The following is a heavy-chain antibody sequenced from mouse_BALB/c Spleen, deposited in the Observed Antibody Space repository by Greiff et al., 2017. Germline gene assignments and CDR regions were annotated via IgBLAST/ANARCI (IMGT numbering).Heavy chain of an antibody. CDR1: GFTFSSYA. D-gene: IGHD2-14*01. CDR2: ISSGGST. CDR3: ARGGYYRYAMDY. J-gene: IGHJ4*01. Sequence: EVMLVESGGGLVKPGGSLKLSCAASGFTFSSYAMSWVRQTPEKRLEWVASISSGGSTYYPDSVKGRFTISRDNARNILYLQMSSLRSEDTAMYYCARGGYYRYAMDYWGQGTSVTVSS. V-gene: IGHV5-6-5*01.